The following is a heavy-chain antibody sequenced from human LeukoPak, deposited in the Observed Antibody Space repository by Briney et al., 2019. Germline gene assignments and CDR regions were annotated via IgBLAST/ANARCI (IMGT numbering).Heavy chain of an antibody. Sequence: ETLSLTCAGDSLSGSSVTWVRQLPGKGLEWIGEINQNGNSKFDPSLKSRLTMSIDTSKSQISLNLSSATTADTAVYFCARGILRYDWTDSDVRAFHYYYYMDVWGPGVTVT. J-gene: IGHJ6*03. V-gene: IGHV4-34*01. CDR1: DSLSGSS. CDR2: INQNGNS. CDR3: ARGILRYDWTDSDVRAFHYYYYMDV. D-gene: IGHD1-20*01.